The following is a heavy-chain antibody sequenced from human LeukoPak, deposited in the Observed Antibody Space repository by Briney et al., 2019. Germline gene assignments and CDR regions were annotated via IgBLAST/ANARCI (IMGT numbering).Heavy chain of an antibody. CDR1: GGSISSFY. CDR2: ISYSGTT. Sequence: PSETLSLTCTVSGGSISSFYWSWIRQPPGKGLEYIGYISYSGTTSYNPSLKSRVTISVDTSKNQLSLKLTSVTAADTAVYYCARDKGLPQAFDIWGQGTMVTVSS. CDR3: ARDKGLPQAFDI. D-gene: IGHD5/OR15-5a*01. J-gene: IGHJ3*02. V-gene: IGHV4-59*01.